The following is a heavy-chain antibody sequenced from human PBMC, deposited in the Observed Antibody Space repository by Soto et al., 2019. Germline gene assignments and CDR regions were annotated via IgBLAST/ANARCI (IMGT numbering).Heavy chain of an antibody. CDR1: GFTFSTCW. CDR3: AAAILSPCSNFDS. Sequence: EVQLVQSGGGLVQPGGSLRLSCVASGFTFSTCWMTWVRQAPGMGLEWVAAIKKAASEEVYADSVKGRFSISRDNAKKSLYLQRNSLRAEDPAVYYCAAAILSPCSNFDSWGQGSLVHVPS. CDR2: IKKAASEE. D-gene: IGHD2-2*01. V-gene: IGHV3-7*01. J-gene: IGHJ4*02.